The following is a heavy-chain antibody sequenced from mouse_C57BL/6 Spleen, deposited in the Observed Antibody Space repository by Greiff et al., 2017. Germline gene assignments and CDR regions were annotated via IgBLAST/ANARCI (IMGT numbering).Heavy chain of an antibody. CDR1: GFSLSTSGMG. V-gene: IGHV8-12*01. CDR2: IYWDDDK. D-gene: IGHD2-4*01. J-gene: IGHJ3*01. CDR3: ARSDDYDAWFAY. Sequence: QVTLKVSGPGILQPSQTLSLSCSFSGFSLSTSGMGVSWIRQPSGQGLEWLAHIYWDDDKRYNPFPKSQPTISKDTSRNQVILKMTSVDTADTATYCCARSDDYDAWFAYWGQGTLVTVSA.